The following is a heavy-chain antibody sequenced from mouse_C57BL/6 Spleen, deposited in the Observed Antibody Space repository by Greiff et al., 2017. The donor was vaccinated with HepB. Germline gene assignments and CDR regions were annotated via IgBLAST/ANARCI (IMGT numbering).Heavy chain of an antibody. J-gene: IGHJ4*01. Sequence: DVKLVESGGGLVKPGGSLKLSCAASGFTFSSYAMSWVRQTPEKRLEWVATISDGGSYTYYPDNVKGRFTISRDNAKNNLYLQMSHLKSEDTAMYYCARQTAQAKGYAMDYWGQGTSVTVSS. V-gene: IGHV5-4*03. CDR2: ISDGGSYT. CDR3: ARQTAQAKGYAMDY. D-gene: IGHD3-2*02. CDR1: GFTFSSYA.